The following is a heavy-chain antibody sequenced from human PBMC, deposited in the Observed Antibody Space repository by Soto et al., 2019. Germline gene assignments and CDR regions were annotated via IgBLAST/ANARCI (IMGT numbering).Heavy chain of an antibody. Sequence: EVQLLESGGGLVQPGGSLRLSCAASGFTFSSYAMSWVRQAPGKGLEWVSAISGSGGSTYYADSVKGRFTISRDNSKNTLYLQMNSLRAEDTAVYYCVTGRVELLSPDAFDIWGQGTMVTVSS. V-gene: IGHV3-23*01. CDR2: ISGSGGST. J-gene: IGHJ3*02. D-gene: IGHD1-7*01. CDR1: GFTFSSYA. CDR3: VTGRVELLSPDAFDI.